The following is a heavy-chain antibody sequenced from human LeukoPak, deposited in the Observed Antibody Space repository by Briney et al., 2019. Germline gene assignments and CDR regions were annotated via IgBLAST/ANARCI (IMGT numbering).Heavy chain of an antibody. D-gene: IGHD1-26*01. J-gene: IGHJ4*02. Sequence: KPSETLSLTXTVSGGSISSYYWSWIRQSPGKGLEWIGYIYYSGSTNYNPSLKSRVTISVDTSKNQFSLKLSSVTAADTAVYYCARMGRRGYFDYWGQGTLVTVSS. CDR2: IYYSGST. CDR3: ARMGRRGYFDY. CDR1: GGSISSYY. V-gene: IGHV4-59*01.